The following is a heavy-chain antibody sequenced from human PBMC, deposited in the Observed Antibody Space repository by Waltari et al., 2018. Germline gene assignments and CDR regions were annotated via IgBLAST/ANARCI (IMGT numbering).Heavy chain of an antibody. CDR2: IYHSGST. CDR1: GYSISSGYY. Sequence: QVQLQESGPGLVKPSETQSLTCAVSGYSISSGYYWGWIRQPPGKGLEWIGSIYHSGSTYYNPSLKSRVTISVDTSKNQFSLKLSSVTAADTAVYYCASSSWELLRYFDYWGQGTLVTVSS. V-gene: IGHV4-38-2*01. CDR3: ASSSWELLRYFDY. D-gene: IGHD1-26*01. J-gene: IGHJ4*02.